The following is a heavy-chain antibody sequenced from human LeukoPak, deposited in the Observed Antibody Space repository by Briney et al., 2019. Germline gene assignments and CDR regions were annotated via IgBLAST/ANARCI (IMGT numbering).Heavy chain of an antibody. D-gene: IGHD4-17*01. CDR3: AKTVTTQAYYWYFDL. CDR2: IRGSDDNT. CDR1: VFTFSIYA. Sequence: GGSLRLSCAASVFTFSIYAMSWVRQARGKGLEWVSAIRGSDDNTFYADSVRGRFTISRDNSKDTLYLQMNILRAEDTAVYDCAKTVTTQAYYWYFDLWGRGTLVTVSS. J-gene: IGHJ2*01. V-gene: IGHV3-23*01.